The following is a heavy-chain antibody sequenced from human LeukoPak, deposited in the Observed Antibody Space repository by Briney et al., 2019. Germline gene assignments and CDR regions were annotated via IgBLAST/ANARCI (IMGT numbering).Heavy chain of an antibody. V-gene: IGHV4-31*03. CDR1: GGSISSGGYY. D-gene: IGHD6-6*01. CDR3: ARLGALLRHFDY. Sequence: SETLSLTCTVSGGSISSGGYYWSWIRQHPGKGLEWIGYIYYSGSTYYNPSLKSRVTISVDTSKNQFSLKLSSVTAADTAVYYCARLGALLRHFDYWGQGTLVTVSS. CDR2: IYYSGST. J-gene: IGHJ4*02.